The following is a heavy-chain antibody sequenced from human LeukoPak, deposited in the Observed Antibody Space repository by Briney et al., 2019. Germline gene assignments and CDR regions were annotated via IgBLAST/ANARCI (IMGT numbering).Heavy chain of an antibody. Sequence: PGRSLRLSCAASGFPFSSYGMHWVRQAPGKGLEWVAVIWYDGSNKYYADSVKGRFTISRDNSKNTLYLQMNSLRAEDTAVYYCARDRGGYYDSSGYYSPDYWGQGTLVTVSS. J-gene: IGHJ4*02. V-gene: IGHV3-33*01. D-gene: IGHD3-22*01. CDR1: GFPFSSYG. CDR3: ARDRGGYYDSSGYYSPDY. CDR2: IWYDGSNK.